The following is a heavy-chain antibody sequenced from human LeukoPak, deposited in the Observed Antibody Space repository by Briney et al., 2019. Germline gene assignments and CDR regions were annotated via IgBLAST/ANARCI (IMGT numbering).Heavy chain of an antibody. CDR3: ARLPNYYDSSGYYEDHDY. Sequence: GGSLRLSCAASGFTFSSNYMSWVRQAPGKGLEWVSVIYSGGSTYYADSVKGRFTISRDNSKNTLYLQMNSLRAEDTAVYYCARLPNYYDSSGYYEDHDYWGQGTLVTVSS. J-gene: IGHJ4*02. V-gene: IGHV3-66*01. D-gene: IGHD3-22*01. CDR2: IYSGGST. CDR1: GFTFSSNY.